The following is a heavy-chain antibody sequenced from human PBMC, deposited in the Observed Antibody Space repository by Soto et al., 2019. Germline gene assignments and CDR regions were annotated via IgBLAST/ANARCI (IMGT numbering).Heavy chain of an antibody. V-gene: IGHV5-10-1*01. CDR1: GYSFTSYW. D-gene: IGHD5-12*01. Sequence: PGESLKISCKGSGYSFTSYWISWVRQMPGKGLEWMGRIDPSDSYTNYSPSFQGHVTISADKSISTAYLQWSSLKASDTAMYYCARHVDGYHSIKSNWFDPWGQGTLVTVSS. J-gene: IGHJ5*02. CDR2: IDPSDSYT. CDR3: ARHVDGYHSIKSNWFDP.